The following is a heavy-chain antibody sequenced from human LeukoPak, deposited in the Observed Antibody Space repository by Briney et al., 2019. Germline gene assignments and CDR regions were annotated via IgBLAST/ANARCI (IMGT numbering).Heavy chain of an antibody. Sequence: GGSLRLSCAASGFTFDDYGMSWVRQAPGKGLEWVSGINWNSGSTGYADSVKGRFTISRDNAKNSLYLQMNSLRAEDTALYYCARGLGYCSSTSCSFDYWGQGTLVTVSS. CDR1: GFTFDDYG. V-gene: IGHV3-20*04. D-gene: IGHD2-2*01. CDR3: ARGLGYCSSTSCSFDY. J-gene: IGHJ4*02. CDR2: INWNSGST.